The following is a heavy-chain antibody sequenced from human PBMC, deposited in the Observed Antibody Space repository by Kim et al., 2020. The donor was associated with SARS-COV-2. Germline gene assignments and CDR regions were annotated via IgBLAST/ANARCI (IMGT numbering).Heavy chain of an antibody. J-gene: IGHJ6*02. CDR3: ARGGWPRTYYYGMDV. Sequence: SETLSLTCTVSGGSISIYYWSWIRQPPGKGLEWIGCIYYSGSTNYNPSLKSRVTISVDTSKNQFSLKLSSVTAADTAVYYCARGGWPRTYYYGMDVWGQG. CDR2: IYYSGST. V-gene: IGHV4-59*01. CDR1: GGSISIYY. D-gene: IGHD2-15*01.